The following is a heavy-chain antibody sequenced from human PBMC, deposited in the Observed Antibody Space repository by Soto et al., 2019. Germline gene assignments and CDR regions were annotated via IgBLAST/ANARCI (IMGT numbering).Heavy chain of an antibody. CDR3: ARDEGLGVNFYYYAMDV. V-gene: IGHV3-33*01. D-gene: IGHD3-10*01. J-gene: IGHJ6*02. CDR2: IWYDGSNK. Sequence: QVQLVESGGGVVQPGRSLRLSCAASGFTFSSYGMHWVRQAPGKGLEWVAVIWYDGSNKYYADSVKGRFTISRDNSKNTLYLKMNSLRAEDTAVYYCARDEGLGVNFYYYAMDVWGQGTTVTVSS. CDR1: GFTFSSYG.